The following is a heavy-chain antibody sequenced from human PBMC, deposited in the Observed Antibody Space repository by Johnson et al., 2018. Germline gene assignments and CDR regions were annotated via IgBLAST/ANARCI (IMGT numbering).Heavy chain of an antibody. CDR3: EKDVGVGARDHCYDRDV. CDR2: ISWNSGSI. CDR1: GFTFDDYA. J-gene: IGHJ6*03. V-gene: IGHV3-9*01. D-gene: IGHD3-16*01. Sequence: EVQLVESGGGLVQPGRSLRLSCAASGFTFDDYAMHWVLQAPGQGLEWVSGISWNSGSIGYADSVKGRFTISRDNAKNSLYLQMNSLRDEDPALFYCEKDVGVGARDHCYDRDVWGKGSTVTVSS.